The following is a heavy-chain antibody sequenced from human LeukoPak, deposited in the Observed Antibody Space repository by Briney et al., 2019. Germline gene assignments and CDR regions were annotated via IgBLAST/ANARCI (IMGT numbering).Heavy chain of an antibody. Sequence: GGSLRLSCAASGFTVSSNYMSWVRQAPGKGLEWVSIIYSGGTTYYADSVKGRFTIPRDHSKNTLYLQMNSLRAEDTAVYYCAKWSGYYDSSGYYYSGGFDYWGQGTLVTVSS. CDR3: AKWSGYYDSSGYYYSGGFDY. CDR2: IYSGGTT. J-gene: IGHJ4*02. V-gene: IGHV3-53*01. D-gene: IGHD3-22*01. CDR1: GFTVSSNY.